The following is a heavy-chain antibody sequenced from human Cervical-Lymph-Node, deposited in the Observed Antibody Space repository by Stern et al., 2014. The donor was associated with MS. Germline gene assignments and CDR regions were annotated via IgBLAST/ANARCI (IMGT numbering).Heavy chain of an antibody. J-gene: IGHJ4*02. Sequence: VQLLESGPGLVKPSQTLSLTCSVSGDSISSGGYYWNWIRQPAGKGLEWIGRIYTTGSTNLNPSLDSRVTMSVDTSTNHFSLPLRSVTAADTAVYYCARDRQWLIDYWGQGTLVTVSS. V-gene: IGHV4-61*02. CDR3: ARDRQWLIDY. CDR1: GDSISSGGYY. D-gene: IGHD6-19*01. CDR2: IYTTGST.